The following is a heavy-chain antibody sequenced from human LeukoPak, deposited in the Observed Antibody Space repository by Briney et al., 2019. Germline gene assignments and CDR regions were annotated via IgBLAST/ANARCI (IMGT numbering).Heavy chain of an antibody. J-gene: IGHJ4*02. CDR1: GASISSWY. D-gene: IGHD6-19*01. CDR3: ARGTSLAGFASGLGFNY. V-gene: IGHV4-59*01. CDR2: IYGSGNT. Sequence: SETLSLTCTVSGASISSWYWSWIRQPPGKGLEWIGYIYGSGNTNYNPSLKSRVTMSIDTSKNQFSLMLTSVTAADTATYYCARGTSLAGFASGLGFNYWGQGILVTVSS.